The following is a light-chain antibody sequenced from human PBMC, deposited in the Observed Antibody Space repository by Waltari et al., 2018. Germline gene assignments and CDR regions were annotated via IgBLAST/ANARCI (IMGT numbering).Light chain of an antibody. V-gene: IGKV1-39*01. CDR3: QQSYSPPWT. Sequence: DIQMTQSPSSLPASVGERVTITCRASQSIRSNLNWYQQKPGKAPELLMYVASTLQSGVPSRFSGSGSGTDFTLTISSLQPEDFATYFCQQSYSPPWTFGQGTKVEIK. CDR1: QSIRSN. J-gene: IGKJ1*01. CDR2: VAS.